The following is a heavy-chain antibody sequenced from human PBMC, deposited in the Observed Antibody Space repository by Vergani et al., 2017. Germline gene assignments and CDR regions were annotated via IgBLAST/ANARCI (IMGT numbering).Heavy chain of an antibody. Sequence: QVQLVESGGGVVQPGRSLRLSCAASGFTFSSYAMHWVRQAPGKGLEGVAVISYDGSNKYYADAVKGRFTISRDNSKNTLYLQRNSLRAEDTAVYYCARDLYSLVDTAMVVLEYWGQGTLVTVSS. V-gene: IGHV3-30-3*01. CDR1: GFTFSSYA. D-gene: IGHD5-18*01. CDR3: ARDLYSLVDTAMVVLEY. J-gene: IGHJ4*02. CDR2: ISYDGSNK.